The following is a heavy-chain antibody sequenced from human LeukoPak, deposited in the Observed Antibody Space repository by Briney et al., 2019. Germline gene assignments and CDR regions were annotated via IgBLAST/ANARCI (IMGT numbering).Heavy chain of an antibody. V-gene: IGHV4-59*08. CDR1: GGSLSGDH. J-gene: IGHJ3*02. Sequence: SETLSLTRTVSGGSLSGDHWNWIRQPPGKGLEWIGNIYYSGNTNYNPSLKSRVTISVDTSTNQFSLKLSSVTAADTAVYYCARRNDFDIWGQGTMVTVSS. CDR3: ARRNDFDI. CDR2: IYYSGNT.